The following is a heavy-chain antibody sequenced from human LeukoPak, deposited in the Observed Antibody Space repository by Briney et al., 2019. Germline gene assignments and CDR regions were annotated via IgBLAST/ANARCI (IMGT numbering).Heavy chain of an antibody. CDR1: GGSFSGYY. D-gene: IGHD3-22*01. CDR3: ARGERNDYYDCSRHFDY. J-gene: IGHJ4*02. CDR2: INHSGST. Sequence: PSETLSLTCAVYGGSFSGYYWSWIRQPPGKGLEWIGEINHSGSTNYNPSLKSRVTISVDTSKNQFSLKLSSVTAADTAVYYCARGERNDYYDCSRHFDYWGQGTLVTVSS. V-gene: IGHV4-34*01.